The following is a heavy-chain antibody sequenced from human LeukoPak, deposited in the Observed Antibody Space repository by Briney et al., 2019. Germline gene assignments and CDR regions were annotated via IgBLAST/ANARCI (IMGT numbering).Heavy chain of an antibody. V-gene: IGHV3-53*01. CDR2: IYSGGST. J-gene: IGHJ3*02. CDR1: GFTFGDYA. D-gene: IGHD1-26*01. Sequence: GGSLRLSCTGSGFTFGDYAMSWVRQAPGKGLEWVSIIYSGGSTFYADSVKGRFTISRDNSKNTLYLQMNSLRAEDTAVYYCARGGSYLSAFDIWGQGTMVTVSS. CDR3: ARGGSYLSAFDI.